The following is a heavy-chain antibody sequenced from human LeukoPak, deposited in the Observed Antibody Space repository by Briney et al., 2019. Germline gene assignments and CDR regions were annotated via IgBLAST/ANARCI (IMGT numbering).Heavy chain of an antibody. Sequence: GASVKVSCKASGYTFTSYYMHWVRQAPGQGLERMGIINPSGGSATYAQKFQGRVTMTRDTSTSTVYMELSSLRSEDTAMCYCARDADYYGSGTYYMDVWGNGTTVTVSS. CDR1: GYTFTSYY. V-gene: IGHV1-46*01. D-gene: IGHD3-10*01. CDR2: INPSGGSA. CDR3: ARDADYYGSGTYYMDV. J-gene: IGHJ6*03.